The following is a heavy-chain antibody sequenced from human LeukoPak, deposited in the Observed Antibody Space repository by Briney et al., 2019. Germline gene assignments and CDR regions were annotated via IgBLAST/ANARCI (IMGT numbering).Heavy chain of an antibody. CDR2: IYYSGST. CDR3: ARAPLQLAPPEYAWFDP. J-gene: IGHJ5*02. V-gene: IGHV4-61*01. D-gene: IGHD5-18*01. Sequence: KASETLSLTCTVSGGSVSSGRYYWSWIRQPPGKGLEWIGYIYYSGSTNYNPSLKSRVTISVDTSKNQFSLKLSSVTAADTAVYYCARAPLQLAPPEYAWFDPWGQGTLVTVSS. CDR1: GGSVSSGRYY.